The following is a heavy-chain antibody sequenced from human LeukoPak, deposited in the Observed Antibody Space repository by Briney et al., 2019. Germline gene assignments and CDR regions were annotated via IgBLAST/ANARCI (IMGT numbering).Heavy chain of an antibody. J-gene: IGHJ5*02. Sequence: ASVKVSCKASGYTFTGYYMHWVRQAPGQGLEWMGWINPNSGGTNYAQKFQGRVTMTRDTSISTAYMELSRLRSDDTAVYYCARGSAAGTGNWFDPRGQGTLVTVSS. V-gene: IGHV1-2*02. CDR1: GYTFTGYY. CDR3: ARGSAAGTGNWFDP. CDR2: INPNSGGT. D-gene: IGHD6-13*01.